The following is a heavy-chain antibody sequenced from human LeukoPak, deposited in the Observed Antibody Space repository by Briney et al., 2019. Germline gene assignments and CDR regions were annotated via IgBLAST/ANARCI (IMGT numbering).Heavy chain of an antibody. D-gene: IGHD2-15*01. CDR2: IYPGYSDT. V-gene: IGHV5-51*01. J-gene: IGHJ4*02. Sequence: ESLKTSCKGSGYSFTSYWIGWVRQMRGEGLEGMGMIYPGYSDTRYTPSFQGKVTISTDRYISIAHLQWSSLKASDTAMYYCARLPKDIVVVVAVTHWGQGTLVTVSS. CDR1: GYSFTSYW. CDR3: ARLPKDIVVVVAVTH.